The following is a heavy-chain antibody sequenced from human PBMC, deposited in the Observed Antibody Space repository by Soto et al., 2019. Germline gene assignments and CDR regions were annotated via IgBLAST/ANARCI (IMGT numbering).Heavy chain of an antibody. D-gene: IGHD2-21*02. Sequence: EVQLVQSGAEVKKPGESLKISCKGSGYSFTSYWIGWVRQMPGKGLEWMGIIYPGDSDTRYSPSFQGQVTISADKSISTAYLQWSSLKASDTAMYYCARWLSPRGGNSRYFDYWGQGTLVTVSS. V-gene: IGHV5-51*01. CDR2: IYPGDSDT. CDR1: GYSFTSYW. J-gene: IGHJ4*02. CDR3: ARWLSPRGGNSRYFDY.